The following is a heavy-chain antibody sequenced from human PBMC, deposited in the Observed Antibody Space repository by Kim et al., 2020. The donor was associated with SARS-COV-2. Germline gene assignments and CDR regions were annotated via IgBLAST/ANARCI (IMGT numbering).Heavy chain of an antibody. J-gene: IGHJ3*02. Sequence: GESLKISCKGSGYSFTSYWIGWVRQMPGKGLEWMGIIYPGDSDTRYSPSFQGQVTISADKSISTAYLQWSSLKASDTARYYCARLRGGRYCSGGSCYHDIWGQGTMVTVAS. CDR1: GYSFTSYW. CDR3: ARLRGGRYCSGGSCYHDI. D-gene: IGHD2-15*01. V-gene: IGHV5-51*01. CDR2: IYPGDSDT.